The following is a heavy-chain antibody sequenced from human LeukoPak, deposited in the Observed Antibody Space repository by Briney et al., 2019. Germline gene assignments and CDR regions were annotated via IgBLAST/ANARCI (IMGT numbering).Heavy chain of an antibody. CDR3: ARDPGSSTSSYYYGMDV. CDR1: GYTFTGYY. D-gene: IGHD2-2*01. J-gene: IGHJ6*02. V-gene: IGHV1-2*02. Sequence: GASVKVSCKASGYTFTGYYMHWVRQAPGQGLEWMGWINPNSGGTNYAQKFQGRVTMTRDTSISTAYMELSRLRSDDTAVYYCARDPGSSTSSYYYGMDVWGQGTTVTVPS. CDR2: INPNSGGT.